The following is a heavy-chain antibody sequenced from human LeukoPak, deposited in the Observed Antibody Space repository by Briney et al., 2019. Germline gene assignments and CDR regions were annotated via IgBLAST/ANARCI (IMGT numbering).Heavy chain of an antibody. Sequence: PSETLSLTCAVYGGSFSGYYWSWIRQPPGKGLEWIGEINHSGSTNYNPSLKSRVTISVDTSKNQFSLKLSSVTAADTAVYYCARGLRYCSGGSCYVGRMDVWGKGTTVTVSS. CDR2: INHSGST. J-gene: IGHJ6*04. CDR1: GGSFSGYY. CDR3: ARGLRYCSGGSCYVGRMDV. V-gene: IGHV4-34*01. D-gene: IGHD2-15*01.